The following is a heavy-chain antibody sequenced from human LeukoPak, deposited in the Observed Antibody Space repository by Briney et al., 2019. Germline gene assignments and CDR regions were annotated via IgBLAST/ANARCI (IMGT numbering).Heavy chain of an antibody. CDR3: ARVTESRQYYDILTAIWGYYYYMDV. CDR1: GGSISSSSYY. J-gene: IGHJ6*03. D-gene: IGHD3-9*01. Sequence: SETLSLTCTVSGGSISSSSYYWGWIRQPPGKGLEWIGSIYYSGSTYYNPSLKSRVTISVDTSKNQFSLELSSVTAADTAVYYCARVTESRQYYDILTAIWGYYYYMDVWGKGTTVTVSS. CDR2: IYYSGST. V-gene: IGHV4-39*01.